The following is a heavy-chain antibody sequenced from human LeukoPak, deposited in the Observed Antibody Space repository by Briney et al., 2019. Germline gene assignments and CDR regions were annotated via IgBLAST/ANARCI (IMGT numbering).Heavy chain of an antibody. J-gene: IGHJ4*02. Sequence: PGGSLRLSCTASGFTFGDYVMSWFRQAPGKGLEWVSAISGGGGSTYYADSVKGRFTISRDNSKNTLHLQMNSLRAEDTAVYYCAKGSFVGSDYDFWSGYPNYWGQGTLVTVSS. CDR3: AKGSFVGSDYDFWSGYPNY. CDR1: GFTFGDYV. D-gene: IGHD3-3*01. V-gene: IGHV3-23*01. CDR2: ISGGGGST.